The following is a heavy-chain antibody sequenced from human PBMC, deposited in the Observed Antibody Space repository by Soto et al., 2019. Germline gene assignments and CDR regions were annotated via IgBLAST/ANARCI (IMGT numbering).Heavy chain of an antibody. J-gene: IGHJ6*02. V-gene: IGHV3-30-3*01. D-gene: IGHD6-6*01. Sequence: GGSLRLSCAASGFTFSSYAMHWVRQAPGKGLEWVAVISYDGSNKYYADSVKGRFTISRDNSKNTLYLQMNSLRAEDTAVYYCARDQQLVPHYYYGMDVWGQGTTVTVSS. CDR1: GFTFSSYA. CDR2: ISYDGSNK. CDR3: ARDQQLVPHYYYGMDV.